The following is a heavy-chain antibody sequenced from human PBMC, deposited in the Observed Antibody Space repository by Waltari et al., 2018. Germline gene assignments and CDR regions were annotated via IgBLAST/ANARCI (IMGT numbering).Heavy chain of an antibody. J-gene: IGHJ6*02. Sequence: QVQLVESGGGVVQPGRSLRLSCAASEFTFRSYAMHWVRQAPGKGLEWVAVISYNERNIYYVDSVKGRFIISRDKSRKMLYLQMNSLRTEDTAVYYCARDYCDRTNCHGMDVWGQGTTVTVSS. CDR1: EFTFRSYA. V-gene: IGHV3-30*04. CDR3: ARDYCDRTNCHGMDV. CDR2: ISYNERNI. D-gene: IGHD3-22*01.